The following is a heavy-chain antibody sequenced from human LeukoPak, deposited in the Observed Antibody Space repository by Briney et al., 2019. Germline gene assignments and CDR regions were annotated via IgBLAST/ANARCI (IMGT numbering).Heavy chain of an antibody. CDR1: GGSISIGAYY. CDR3: ARAPRGEAPYYFDY. D-gene: IGHD3-16*01. V-gene: IGHV4-31*03. CDR2: IYYSGST. Sequence: SETLSLTRTVSGGSISIGAYYCSWIRQHPGKGLERIGYIYYSGSTYYNPSLKSRVTISVDTSKNQFSLKLSSVTAADTAVYYCARAPRGEAPYYFDYWGQGTLVTVSS. J-gene: IGHJ4*02.